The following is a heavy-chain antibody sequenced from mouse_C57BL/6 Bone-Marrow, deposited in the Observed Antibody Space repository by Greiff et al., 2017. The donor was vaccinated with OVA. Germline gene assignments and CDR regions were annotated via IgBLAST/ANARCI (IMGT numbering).Heavy chain of an antibody. V-gene: IGHV1-69*01. D-gene: IGHD1-1*01. CDR3: ARGYYGRSYSYAMDY. CDR2: IDPSDSYT. J-gene: IGHJ4*01. Sequence: QVQLQQPGAELVMPGASVKLSCKASGYTFTSYWMHWVKQRPGQGLEWIGEIDPSDSYTNYNQKFKGKSTLTVDKSSSTAYMQLSSLTSEDSAVYYCARGYYGRSYSYAMDYWGQGTSVTVSS. CDR1: GYTFTSYW.